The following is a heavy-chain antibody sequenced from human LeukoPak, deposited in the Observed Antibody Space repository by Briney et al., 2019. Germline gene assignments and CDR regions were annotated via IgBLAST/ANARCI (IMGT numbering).Heavy chain of an antibody. J-gene: IGHJ3*02. CDR2: IYYSGST. CDR1: GGSISSYY. V-gene: IGHV4-59*01. CDR3: ARGEWEKGAFDI. Sequence: PETLSLTCTVSGGSISSYYWSWIRQPPGKGLEWIGYIYYSGSTNYNPSLKSRVTISVDTSKNQFSLKLSSVTAADTAVYYCARGEWEKGAFDIWGQGTMVTVSS. D-gene: IGHD1-26*01.